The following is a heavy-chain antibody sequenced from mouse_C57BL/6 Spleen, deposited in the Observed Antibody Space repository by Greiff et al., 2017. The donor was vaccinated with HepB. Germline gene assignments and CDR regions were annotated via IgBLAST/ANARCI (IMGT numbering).Heavy chain of an antibody. CDR1: GYAFSSSW. V-gene: IGHV1-82*01. CDR3: ARRRYYGSSLYWYFDV. CDR2: IYPGDGDT. D-gene: IGHD1-1*01. J-gene: IGHJ1*03. Sequence: QVQLQQSGPELVKPGASVKISCKASGYAFSSSWMNWVKQRPGKGLEWIGRIYPGDGDTNYNGKFKGKATLTADKSSSTDYMQLSSLTSEDSAVYFCARRRYYGSSLYWYFDVWGTGTTVTVSS.